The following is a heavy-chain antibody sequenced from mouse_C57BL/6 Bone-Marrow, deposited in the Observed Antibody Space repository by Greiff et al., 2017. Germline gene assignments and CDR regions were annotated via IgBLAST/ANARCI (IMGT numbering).Heavy chain of an antibody. CDR1: GYTFTSYW. CDR2: IHPSDSDT. V-gene: IGHV1-74*01. CDR3: AILSNWDEDY. J-gene: IGHJ2*01. D-gene: IGHD4-1*01. Sequence: QVHVKQPGAELVKPGASVKVSCKASGYTFTSYWMHWVKQRPGQGLEWIGRIHPSDSDTNYNHKFKGKATLTVDKSSSTAYMQLSSLTSEDSAVYYCAILSNWDEDYWGQGTTLTVSS.